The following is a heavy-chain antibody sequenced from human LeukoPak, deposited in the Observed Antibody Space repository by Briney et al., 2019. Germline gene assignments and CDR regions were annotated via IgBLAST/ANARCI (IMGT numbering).Heavy chain of an antibody. Sequence: GGSLRLSCAASGFTFDDYAMHWVRQAPGKGLEWVSGISWNSGSIGYVDSVKGRFTISRDNAKNSLYLQMNSLRAEDTAVYYCASGQQLGHFDYWGQGTLVTVSS. CDR2: ISWNSGSI. D-gene: IGHD6-13*01. CDR1: GFTFDDYA. V-gene: IGHV3-9*01. J-gene: IGHJ4*02. CDR3: ASGQQLGHFDY.